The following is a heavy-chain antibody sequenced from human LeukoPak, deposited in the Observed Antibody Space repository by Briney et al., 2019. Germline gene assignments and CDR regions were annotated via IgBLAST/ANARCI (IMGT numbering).Heavy chain of an antibody. CDR3: AKDISSSWYGEYYFDY. CDR1: GFTFDDYA. D-gene: IGHD6-13*01. CDR2: ISWNSGSI. Sequence: PGRSLRLSCAASGFTFDDYAMHWVRQAPGKGLEWVSGISWNSGSIGYADSVKGRFTISRDNAKNSLYLQMNSLRAEDTALYYCAKDISSSWYGEYYFDYWGQGTLVTVSS. V-gene: IGHV3-9*01. J-gene: IGHJ4*02.